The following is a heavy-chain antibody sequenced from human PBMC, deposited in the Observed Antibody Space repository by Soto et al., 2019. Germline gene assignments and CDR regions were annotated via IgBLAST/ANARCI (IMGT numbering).Heavy chain of an antibody. CDR1: GGSISSYY. J-gene: IGHJ4*02. V-gene: IGHV4-59*08. D-gene: IGHD7-27*01. CDR3: ARRWGRTFDY. Sequence: ASETLCLTCTVSGGSISSYYWSWIRQPPGKGLEWIGYIYYSGSTNYNPSLKSRVTISVDTSKNQFSLKLSSVTAADTAVYYCARRWGRTFDYWGQGTLVTVSS. CDR2: IYYSGST.